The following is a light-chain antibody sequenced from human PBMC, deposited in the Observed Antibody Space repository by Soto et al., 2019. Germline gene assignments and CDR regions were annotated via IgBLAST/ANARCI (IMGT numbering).Light chain of an antibody. J-gene: IGLJ2*01. CDR2: DDN. CDR3: GTWDSSLSAGV. V-gene: IGLV1-51*01. CDR1: SSNIGKNY. Sequence: QSVLTQPPSVSAAPGQKVTISCSGSSSNIGKNYVSWYQQLPGTAPKLLMYDDNRRPSGIPDRFSGSRSGTSATLGITGLQTGDEADYYCGTWDSSLSAGVFGGGTQLTVL.